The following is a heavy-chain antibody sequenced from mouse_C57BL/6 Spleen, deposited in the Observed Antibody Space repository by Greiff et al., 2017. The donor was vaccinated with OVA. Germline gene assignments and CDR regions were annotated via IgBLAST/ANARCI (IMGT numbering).Heavy chain of an antibody. CDR3: ATPLYDGFWYFDV. D-gene: IGHD2-3*01. V-gene: IGHV1-81*01. J-gene: IGHJ1*03. CDR1: GYTFTSYG. CDR2: IYPRSGNT. Sequence: VQRVESGAELARPGASVKLSCKASGYTFTSYGISWVKQRTGQGLEWIGEIYPRSGNTYYNEKFKGKATLTADKSSSTAYMELRSLTSEDSAVYFCATPLYDGFWYFDVWGTGTTVTVSS.